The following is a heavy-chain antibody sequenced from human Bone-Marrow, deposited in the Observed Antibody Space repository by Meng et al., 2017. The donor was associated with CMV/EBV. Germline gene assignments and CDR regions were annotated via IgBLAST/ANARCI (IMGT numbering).Heavy chain of an antibody. CDR3: ARQAAGNGWAHYYYGMDV. Sequence: GGSLRLSCAASGFTFSSYAMHWVGQAPGKGLEWVAVISYDGSNKYYADSVKGRFTISRDNSKNTLYLQMNSLRAEDTAVYYCARQAAGNGWAHYYYGMDVWGQGTTVTVSS. CDR2: ISYDGSNK. D-gene: IGHD6-13*01. J-gene: IGHJ6*02. CDR1: GFTFSSYA. V-gene: IGHV3-30-3*01.